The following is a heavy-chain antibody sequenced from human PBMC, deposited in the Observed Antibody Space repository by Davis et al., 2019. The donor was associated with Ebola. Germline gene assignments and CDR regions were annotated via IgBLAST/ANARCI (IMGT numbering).Heavy chain of an antibody. V-gene: IGHV1-8*03. CDR3: ARASARRAATTPPPWTGWFDP. CDR1: GYTFTSYD. Sequence: ASVKVSCKASGYTFTSYDINWVRQATGQGLEWMGWMNPNSGNTGYAQKFQGRVTITRNTSISTAYMELSSLRSEDTAVYYCARASARRAATTPPPWTGWFDPWGQGTLVTVSS. CDR2: MNPNSGNT. D-gene: IGHD1-1*01. J-gene: IGHJ5*02.